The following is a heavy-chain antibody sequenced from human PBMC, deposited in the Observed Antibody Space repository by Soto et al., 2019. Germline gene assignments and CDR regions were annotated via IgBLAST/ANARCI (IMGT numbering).Heavy chain of an antibody. CDR1: GYTFTSYG. CDR2: ISAYNGNT. CDR3: ARGVLGDFWSGYSLSNWFDP. V-gene: IGHV1-18*04. D-gene: IGHD3-3*01. J-gene: IGHJ5*02. Sequence: ASVKVSCKASGYTFTSYGISWVRQAPGQGPEWMGWISAYNGNTNYAQKLQGRVTMTTDTSTSTAYMELRSLRSDDTAVYYCARGVLGDFWSGYSLSNWFDPWGQGTLVTVSS.